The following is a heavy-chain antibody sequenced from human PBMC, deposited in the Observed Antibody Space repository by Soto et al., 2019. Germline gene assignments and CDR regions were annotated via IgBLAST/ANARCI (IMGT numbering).Heavy chain of an antibody. V-gene: IGHV4-59*08. CDR2: IYYSGST. J-gene: IGHJ4*02. CDR1: GGSISSYY. Sequence: SETLSLTCTVSGGSISSYYWSWTRQPPGKGLEWIGYIYYSGSTYYNPSLKSRVTISVDTSKNQFSLKLSSVTAADTAVYYCASPYSSSPVDYWGQGTLVTVSS. CDR3: ASPYSSSPVDY. D-gene: IGHD6-13*01.